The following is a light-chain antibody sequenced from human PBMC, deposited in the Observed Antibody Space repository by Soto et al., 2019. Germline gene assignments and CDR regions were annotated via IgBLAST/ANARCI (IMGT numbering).Light chain of an antibody. CDR3: MQVLQTPPT. CDR2: LGS. V-gene: IGKV2-28*01. CDR1: QSLLHSDGYNY. Sequence: DIVMTQSPLSLPVTPGEPASISCRSSQSLLHSDGYNYLDWYLQKPGQSPQLLIFLGSHRASGVPDRFTGSGSGTDFTLKISRVEAEDVGVYYCMQVLQTPPTLGQGTKVEIQ. J-gene: IGKJ1*01.